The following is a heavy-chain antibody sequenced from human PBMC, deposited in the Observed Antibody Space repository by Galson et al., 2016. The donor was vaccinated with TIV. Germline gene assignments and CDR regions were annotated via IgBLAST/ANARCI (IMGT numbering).Heavy chain of an antibody. D-gene: IGHD5-12*01. CDR2: IIAIFGVA. J-gene: IGHJ4*02. CDR1: GVIFNSYA. CDR3: ARDQKYSGNYLHY. V-gene: IGHV1-69*13. Sequence: SVKVSCKASGVIFNSYAISWVRQAPGQGLEWVGGIIAIFGVASYAQKFQGRVTITADESTSTVYMELSSLRSEDTAVYYCARDQKYSGNYLHYWGQGTLVTVSS.